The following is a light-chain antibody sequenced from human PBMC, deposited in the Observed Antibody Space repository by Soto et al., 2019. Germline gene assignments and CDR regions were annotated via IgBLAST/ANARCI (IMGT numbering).Light chain of an antibody. CDR1: QSVSSRY. Sequence: EVVLTQSPGTLSLSPGERATLSCRASQSVSSRYLAWYQQTPGQAPRLLIYGASTGATGVPARFSGRGSGTEFTLTISSLLSEDFAFYYCQQYNNWPRTFGQGTKVDIK. V-gene: IGKV3-15*01. CDR3: QQYNNWPRT. J-gene: IGKJ1*01. CDR2: GAS.